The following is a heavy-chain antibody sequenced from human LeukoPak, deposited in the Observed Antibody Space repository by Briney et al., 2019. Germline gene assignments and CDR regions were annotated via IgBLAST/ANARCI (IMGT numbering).Heavy chain of an antibody. CDR1: GFTFSNYW. CDR2: IKQDGSEK. D-gene: IGHD6-13*01. J-gene: IGHJ4*02. V-gene: IGHV3-7*01. CDR3: ARDDSSSWYKD. Sequence: GGSLRLSCTASGFTFSNYWMSWVRQAPGKGLEWVANIKQDGSEKYYVDSVKGRLTISRDNAKNSLYLQMNSLRADDTAVYYCARDDSSSWYKDWGQGTLVTVSS.